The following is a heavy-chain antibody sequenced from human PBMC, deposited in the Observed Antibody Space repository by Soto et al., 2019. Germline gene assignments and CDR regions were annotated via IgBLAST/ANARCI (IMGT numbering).Heavy chain of an antibody. D-gene: IGHD7-27*01. V-gene: IGHV3-23*01. CDR2: ISGGGDAA. CDR3: ARKILGSTTRPNYWYFDL. Sequence: VQVLESGGGLVQPGGSLRLSCAGSGFTFINYAMNWVRQAPGKGLEWVSSISGGGDAAFFPDSVRGRFTISRDNSKNTVTLQMNSLGVDDTAVYYCARKILGSTTRPNYWYFDLWGRGTLVTVSP. J-gene: IGHJ2*01. CDR1: GFTFINYA.